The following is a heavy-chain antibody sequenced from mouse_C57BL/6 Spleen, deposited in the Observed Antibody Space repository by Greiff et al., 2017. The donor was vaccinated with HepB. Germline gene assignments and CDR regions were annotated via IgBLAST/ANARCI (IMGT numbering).Heavy chain of an antibody. CDR3: AREGYGNWYFDG. Sequence: EVQLQESGPVLVKPGASVKMSCKASGYTFTDYYMNWVKQSHGKSLEWIGVINPYNGGTSYNQKFKGKATLTVDKSSSTAYMELNSLTSEDSAVYYCAREGYGNWYFDGWGTGTTVTVSS. CDR2: INPYNGGT. D-gene: IGHD1-2*01. CDR1: GYTFTDYY. J-gene: IGHJ1*03. V-gene: IGHV1-19*01.